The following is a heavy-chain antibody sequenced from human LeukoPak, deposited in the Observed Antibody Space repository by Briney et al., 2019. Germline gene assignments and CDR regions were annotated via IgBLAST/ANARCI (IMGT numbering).Heavy chain of an antibody. CDR1: GGTFSSYA. D-gene: IGHD2-8*02. CDR3: ARAWWSTGDDAFDI. J-gene: IGHJ3*02. V-gene: IGHV1-69*05. CDR2: IIPIFGTA. Sequence: SVKVSCKASGGTFSSYAISRVRQAPGQGLEWMGGIIPIFGTANYAQKFQGRVTITTDESTSTAYMELSSLRSEDTAVYYCARAWWSTGDDAFDIWGQGTMVTVSS.